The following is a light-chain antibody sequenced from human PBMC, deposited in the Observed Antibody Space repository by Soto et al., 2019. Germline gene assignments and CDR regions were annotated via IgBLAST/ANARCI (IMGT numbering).Light chain of an antibody. CDR2: EGS. J-gene: IGLJ2*01. Sequence: QSALTQPASVSGSPGQSITISCTGTSSDVGSYNLVSWYQQHPGKAPKLMIYEGSKRPSGVSNRFSGSKSGNTASLTISGLQAEDEADYYCCSYAGSQFGGGTKVTVL. V-gene: IGLV2-23*01. CDR3: CSYAGSQ. CDR1: SSDVGSYNL.